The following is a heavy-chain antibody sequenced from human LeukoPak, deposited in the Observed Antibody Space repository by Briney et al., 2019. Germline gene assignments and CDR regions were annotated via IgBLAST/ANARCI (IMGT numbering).Heavy chain of an antibody. CDR2: INPNSGGT. Sequence: ASVKVSCKASGYTFTGYYMHWVRQAPGQGLEWMGWINPNSGGTNYAQKFQGRVTMTRDTSISTAYMELSRLRSDDTAVYYCARLGDYVLGSGGLWAFDIWGQGTMVTVSS. CDR3: ARLGDYVLGSGGLWAFDI. D-gene: IGHD4-17*01. V-gene: IGHV1-2*02. CDR1: GYTFTGYY. J-gene: IGHJ3*02.